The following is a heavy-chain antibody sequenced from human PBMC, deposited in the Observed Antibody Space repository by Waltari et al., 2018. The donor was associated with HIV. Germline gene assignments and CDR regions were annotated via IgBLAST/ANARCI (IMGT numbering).Heavy chain of an antibody. CDR2: KCIDGRNK. J-gene: IGHJ4*02. Sequence: QVQLVESGGGVVQPGRSLRLSCAAFGFPFIGDGMHWVRQAPGKGGEGVAVKCIDGRNKYYAKAVKGRFTISRDNSKNTLELQMNSLRAEDTAVYYCAKDKGGVTYIFDYWGQGTLVTVSS. CDR3: AKDKGGVTYIFDY. V-gene: IGHV3-30*18. CDR1: GFPFIGDG. D-gene: IGHD1-1*01.